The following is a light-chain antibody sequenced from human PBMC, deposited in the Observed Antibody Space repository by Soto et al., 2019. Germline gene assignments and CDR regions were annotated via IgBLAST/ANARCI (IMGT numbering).Light chain of an antibody. Sequence: EIVLTQSPGTLSLSPGERATLSCRASQSVSNSCLAWYQQKPGQAPRLLIYGASTRATAIPDRFSGSGSGTDFPLTISRLEPEDYAVYYCQQYGSSPGTFGQGTKLEIK. J-gene: IGKJ2*01. CDR2: GAS. V-gene: IGKV3-20*01. CDR3: QQYGSSPGT. CDR1: QSVSNSC.